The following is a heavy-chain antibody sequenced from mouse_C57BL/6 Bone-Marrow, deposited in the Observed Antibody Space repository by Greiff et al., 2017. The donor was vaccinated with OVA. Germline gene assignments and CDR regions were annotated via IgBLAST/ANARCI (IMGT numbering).Heavy chain of an antibody. CDR2: IDPSDSYT. V-gene: IGHV1-50*01. CDR3: ARYGYYGREAY. D-gene: IGHD1-1*01. J-gene: IGHJ3*01. Sequence: QVQLQQPGAELVKPGASVKLSCKASGYTFTSYWMQWVKQRPGQGLEWIGEIDPSDSYTNYNQKFKGKATLTVDTSSSTAYMQLSSLTSEDSAVYYCARYGYYGREAYWGQGTLVTVSA. CDR1: GYTFTSYW.